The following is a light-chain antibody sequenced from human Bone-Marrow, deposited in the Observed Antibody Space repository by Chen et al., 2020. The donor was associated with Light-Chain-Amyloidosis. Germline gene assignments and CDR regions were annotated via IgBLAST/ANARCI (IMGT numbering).Light chain of an antibody. J-gene: IGLJ3*02. V-gene: IGLV2-23*02. CDR3: CSYAGSSTLV. CDR2: EVN. CDR1: SSDVGSYNL. Sequence: QSALTQPASVSGSPGQSFTTSCTGTSSDVGSYNLVSWYQQHPGKAPKFMIYEVNKRPSGVSNRFSGSKSGNTASLTISGLQAEDEADYYCCSYAGSSTLVFGGGTKVTVL.